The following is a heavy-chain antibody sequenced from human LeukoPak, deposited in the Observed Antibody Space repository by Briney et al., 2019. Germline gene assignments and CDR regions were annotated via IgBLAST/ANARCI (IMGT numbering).Heavy chain of an antibody. Sequence: PGRSLRLSCAASGFTFSSYGMHWVRQAPGKGLEWVAVISYDGSNKYYADSVKGRFTISRDNSKNTLYLQMNSLRAEDTAVYYCAKDLLVYANYYFDYWGQGTLVTVSS. CDR1: GFTFSSYG. V-gene: IGHV3-30*18. CDR2: ISYDGSNK. J-gene: IGHJ4*02. CDR3: AKDLLVYANYYFDY. D-gene: IGHD2-8*01.